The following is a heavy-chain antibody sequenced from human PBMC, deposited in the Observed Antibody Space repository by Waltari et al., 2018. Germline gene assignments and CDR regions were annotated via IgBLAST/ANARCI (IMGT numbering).Heavy chain of an antibody. CDR3: ATGRTVAGPRRAFDI. D-gene: IGHD6-19*01. J-gene: IGHJ3*02. V-gene: IGHV4-39*01. CDR1: GGSISSSSYY. Sequence: QLQLQESGPGLVKPSETLSLTCTVSGGSISSSSYYWGWIRQPPGKGLEWIGSIYYSGSTYYNPSLKCRVTISVDTAKNQFSLKLSSVTAADTAVYYCATGRTVAGPRRAFDIWGQGTMVTVSS. CDR2: IYYSGST.